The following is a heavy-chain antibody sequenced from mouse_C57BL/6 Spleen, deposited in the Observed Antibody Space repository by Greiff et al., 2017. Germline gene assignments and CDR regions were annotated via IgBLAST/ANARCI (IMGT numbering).Heavy chain of an antibody. J-gene: IGHJ4*01. CDR2: IHPNSGST. V-gene: IGHV1-64*01. CDR1: GYTFTSYW. D-gene: IGHD2-4*01. Sequence: QVQLQQPGAELVKPGASVKLSCKASGYTFTSYWMHWVKQRPGQGLEWIGMIHPNSGSTNYNEKFKSKATLTVDKSSSTAYMQLSSLTSEDSAVXYCARFYYDYDYAMDYWGQGTSVTVSS. CDR3: ARFYYDYDYAMDY.